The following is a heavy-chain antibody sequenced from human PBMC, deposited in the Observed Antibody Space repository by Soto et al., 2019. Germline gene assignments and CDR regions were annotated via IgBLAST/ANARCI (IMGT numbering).Heavy chain of an antibody. J-gene: IGHJ4*02. Sequence: PEETLSLTCAVAGYSLSSNNWWGWIWQLPGKGLEWIGYIYYDARAHYNPSLKSRATMSVDMSRSQFSLKLSSVTAVDTAVYYCVKKTDGYNPFDYWGQGTLVTVSS. CDR3: VKKTDGYNPFDY. D-gene: IGHD5-12*01. CDR2: IYYDARA. CDR1: GYSLSSNNW. V-gene: IGHV4-28*01.